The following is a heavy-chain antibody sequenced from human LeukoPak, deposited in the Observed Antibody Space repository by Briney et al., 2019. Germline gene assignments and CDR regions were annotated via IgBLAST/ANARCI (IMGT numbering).Heavy chain of an antibody. J-gene: IGHJ3*02. CDR1: GFTFSSYS. V-gene: IGHV3-21*01. CDR3: ARGAKGRGAFDI. CDR2: ISSSSSYI. Sequence: GGSLRLSCAASGFTFSSYSMNWVRQAPGKGLEWVSSISSSSSYIYYADSAKGRFTISRDNAKNSLYLQMNSLRAEDTAVYYCARGAKGRGAFDIWGQGTMVTVSS.